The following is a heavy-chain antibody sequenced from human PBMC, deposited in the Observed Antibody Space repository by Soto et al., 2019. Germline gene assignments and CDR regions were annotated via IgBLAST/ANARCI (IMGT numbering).Heavy chain of an antibody. V-gene: IGHV3-21*01. J-gene: IGHJ5*02. CDR3: AVEGSNWFDP. CDR1: GFTFSSYS. D-gene: IGHD3-10*01. CDR2: ISIISSYI. Sequence: GGSLRLSCAASGFTFSSYSMNWVRQAPGKGLEWVSSISIISSYIYYADSVKGRFTISRDNAKNSLYLQMNSLRAEDTAVYYCAVEGSNWFDPWGQGTLVTVSS.